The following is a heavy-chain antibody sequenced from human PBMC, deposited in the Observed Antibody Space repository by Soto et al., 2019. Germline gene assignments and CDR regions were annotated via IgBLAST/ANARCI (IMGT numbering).Heavy chain of an antibody. CDR1: GFSLSTSGVG. CDR2: IYWNDDK. J-gene: IGHJ5*02. CDR3: ARTITMIVVVNTNWFDP. D-gene: IGHD3-22*01. V-gene: IGHV2-5*01. Sequence: SGPTLVNPTPTLTLTCTFSGFSLSTSGVGVGWIRQPPGKALEWLALIYWNDDKRYSPSLKSRLTITKDTSKNQVVLTMTNMDPVDTATYYCARTITMIVVVNTNWFDPWGQGTLVTVSS.